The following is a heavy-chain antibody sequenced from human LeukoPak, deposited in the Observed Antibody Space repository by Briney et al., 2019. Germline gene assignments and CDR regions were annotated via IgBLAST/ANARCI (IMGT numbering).Heavy chain of an antibody. Sequence: ASVKVSCKASGYTFTSYYMHWVRQAPEQGLEWMGIINPSGGSTSYAQKFQGRVTMTRDTSTGTVYMGLSSLRSEDTAVYYCARVSGDRELDYWGQGTLVTVSS. V-gene: IGHV1-46*01. CDR2: INPSGGST. D-gene: IGHD3-10*01. J-gene: IGHJ4*02. CDR1: GYTFTSYY. CDR3: ARVSGDRELDY.